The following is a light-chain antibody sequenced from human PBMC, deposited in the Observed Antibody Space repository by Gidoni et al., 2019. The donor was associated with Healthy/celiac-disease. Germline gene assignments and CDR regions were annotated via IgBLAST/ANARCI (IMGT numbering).Light chain of an antibody. J-gene: IGKJ3*01. CDR3: QQYGSSQFT. V-gene: IGKV3-20*01. Sequence: EMVLTQSPGTLSLSPGERATLSCRASQSVSSSYLAWYQQKPGQAPRLLIYGASSRATVIPDSFSGSGSGTDFTLTISRLEPEDFAVYYCQQYGSSQFTFGPGTKVDIK. CDR2: GAS. CDR1: QSVSSSY.